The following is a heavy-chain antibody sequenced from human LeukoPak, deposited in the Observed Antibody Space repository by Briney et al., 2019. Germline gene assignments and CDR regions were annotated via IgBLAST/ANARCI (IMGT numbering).Heavy chain of an antibody. CDR1: GGSFSGYY. J-gene: IGHJ4*02. Sequence: PSETLSLTCAVYGGSFSGYYWSWIRQPPGKGLEWIGEINHSGSTNYNPSLKSRVTISVDTSKNQFSLKLSSVTAADTAVYYCARGTWAGTDYWGQGTLVTVSS. CDR2: INHSGST. CDR3: ARGTWAGTDY. V-gene: IGHV4-34*01. D-gene: IGHD1-1*01.